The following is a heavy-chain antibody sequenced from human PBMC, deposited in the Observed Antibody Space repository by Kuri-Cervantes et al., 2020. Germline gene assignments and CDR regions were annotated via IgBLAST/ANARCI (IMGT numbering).Heavy chain of an antibody. V-gene: IGHV3-30-3*01. CDR2: ISYDGSNK. J-gene: IGHJ5*02. CDR3: ASLYSSSWRNWFDP. CDR1: GFTFSSYA. Sequence: GESLKISCAASGFTFSSYAMHWVRQAPGKGLEWVAVISYDGSNKYYADSVKGRFTISRDNSKNTLYLQMNSLRAEDTAVYYCASLYSSSWRNWFDPWGQGTLVTVSS. D-gene: IGHD6-13*01.